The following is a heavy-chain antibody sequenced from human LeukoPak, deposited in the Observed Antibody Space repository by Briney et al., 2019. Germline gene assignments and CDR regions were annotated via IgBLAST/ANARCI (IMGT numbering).Heavy chain of an antibody. J-gene: IGHJ6*02. CDR1: GYTFTGYY. D-gene: IGHD4-23*01. Sequence: ASVKVSCKASGYTFTGYYMHWVRQAPGQGLEWMGRINPNSGGTNYAQKFQGRVTMTRDTSISTAYMELSRLRSDDTAVYYCASSPTVVTPYYYYGMDVWGQGTTVTVSS. V-gene: IGHV1-2*06. CDR3: ASSPTVVTPYYYYGMDV. CDR2: INPNSGGT.